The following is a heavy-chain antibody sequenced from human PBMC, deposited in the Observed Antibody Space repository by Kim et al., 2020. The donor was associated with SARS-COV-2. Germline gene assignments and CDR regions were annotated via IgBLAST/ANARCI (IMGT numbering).Heavy chain of an antibody. V-gene: IGHV4-31*03. CDR3: ARVIGVVPAAMVADEGDNWCYP. CDR1: GGSISGGGYY. Sequence: SETLSLTCTVSGGSISGGGYYWSWIRQHPGKGLEWIGYIYYSGSTYYNPSLKSRVTISVDTSKNQFSLKLSSVTAADTAVYYCARVIGVVPAAMVADEGDNWCYPWGQGTLVTVSS. D-gene: IGHD2-2*01. J-gene: IGHJ5*02. CDR2: IYYSGST.